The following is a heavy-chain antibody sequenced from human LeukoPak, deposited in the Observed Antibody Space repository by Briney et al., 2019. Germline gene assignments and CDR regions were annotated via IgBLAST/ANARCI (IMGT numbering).Heavy chain of an antibody. CDR3: ARRPVNAYSFDS. CDR1: GFTVSDNY. Sequence: GGSLRLSCAASGFTVSDNYLSWVRQAPGKGLQWVSFINSGGYTSYADSVKGRFTISRDNSKITLYLQLNNLRADDTAVYYCARRPVNAYSFDSWGQGTLVTASS. V-gene: IGHV3-53*01. J-gene: IGHJ4*02. D-gene: IGHD3-16*01. CDR2: INSGGYT.